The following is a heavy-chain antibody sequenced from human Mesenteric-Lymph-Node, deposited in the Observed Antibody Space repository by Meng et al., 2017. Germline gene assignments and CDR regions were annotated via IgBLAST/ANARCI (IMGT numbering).Heavy chain of an antibody. CDR1: GYTFTSYY. J-gene: IGHJ4*02. CDR2: INPSGGST. CDR3: AKDCWELPSGWYLERGLFDY. Sequence: ASVKVSCKASGYTFTSYYMHWVRQAPGQGLEWMGIINPSGGSTNYAQKFQGRVTMTRDTSTSTVYMELSSLRSEDTAVYYCAKDCWELPSGWYLERGLFDYWGQGTLVTVSS. V-gene: IGHV1-46*01. D-gene: IGHD6-19*01.